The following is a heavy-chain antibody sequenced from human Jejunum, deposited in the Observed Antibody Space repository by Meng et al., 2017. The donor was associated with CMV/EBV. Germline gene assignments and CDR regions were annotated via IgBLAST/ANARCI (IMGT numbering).Heavy chain of an antibody. V-gene: IGHV3-30*02. CDR3: AKDVDH. CDR2: IEYDGSDK. J-gene: IGHJ4*02. CDR1: GFTFSSDG. Sequence: QGQLVESAGGVVQPGRSLRLPCAASGFTFSSDGMHWVRQAPGRGPEWVAFIEYDGSDKYYADSMKGRFTISRDNSKNTMYLQMTSLKAEDTALYYCAKDVDHWGQGTLVTVSS.